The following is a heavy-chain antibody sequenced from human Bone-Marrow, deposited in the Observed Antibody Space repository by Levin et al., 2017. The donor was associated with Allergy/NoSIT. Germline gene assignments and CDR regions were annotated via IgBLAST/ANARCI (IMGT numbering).Heavy chain of an antibody. CDR1: GASISSDDHY. V-gene: IGHV4-30-4*01. CDR3: VRGPRFRNFDWLADWAWLDP. J-gene: IGHJ5*02. D-gene: IGHD3-9*01. Sequence: SQTLSLTCTVSGASISSDDHYWSWIRQPPGKGLEWIGYIYNTGSTSYNPSLKSRLTISVESSKNQFSLWLNSVTAADTAVYYCVRGPRFRNFDWLADWAWLDPWGQGTLVTVSS. CDR2: IYNTGST.